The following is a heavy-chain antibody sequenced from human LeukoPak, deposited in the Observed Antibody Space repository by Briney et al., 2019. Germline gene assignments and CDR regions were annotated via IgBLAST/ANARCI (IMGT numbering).Heavy chain of an antibody. V-gene: IGHV3-9*01. CDR1: GFTFDDYA. D-gene: IGHD3-10*01. Sequence: GGSLRLSCAASGFTFDDYAMPWVRQAPGKGLEWVSGISWNSGSIGYADSVKGRFTISRDNAKNSLYLQMNSLRAEDTALYYCAKGYYYGSGSLDPYYFDYWGQGTLVTVSS. J-gene: IGHJ4*02. CDR2: ISWNSGSI. CDR3: AKGYYYGSGSLDPYYFDY.